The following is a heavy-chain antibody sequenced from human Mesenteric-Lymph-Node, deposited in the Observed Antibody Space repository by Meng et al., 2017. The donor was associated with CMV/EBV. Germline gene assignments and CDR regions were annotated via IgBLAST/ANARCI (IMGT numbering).Heavy chain of an antibody. J-gene: IGHJ4*02. Sequence: SVKVSCKASGGTFSSYAISWVRQAPGQGLEWMGGIIPIFGTANYAQKFQGRVTMTRDTSTSTVYMELSSLRSEDTAVYYCARDPVKRGATVKFGNFDYWGQGTLVTVSS. V-gene: IGHV1-69*05. CDR1: GGTFSSYA. CDR2: IIPIFGTA. D-gene: IGHD4-11*01. CDR3: ARDPVKRGATVKFGNFDY.